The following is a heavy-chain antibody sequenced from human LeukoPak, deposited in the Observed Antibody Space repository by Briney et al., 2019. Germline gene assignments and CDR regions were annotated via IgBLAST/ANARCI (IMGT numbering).Heavy chain of an antibody. V-gene: IGHV4-39*01. J-gene: IGHJ5*02. CDR1: GGSIRSTSYY. CDR2: VHYSGST. CDR3: ARRSTVAGRGRFDP. D-gene: IGHD6-19*01. Sequence: PSETLSLTCTVSGGSIRSTSYYWGWIRQPPGKGLEWLGSVHYSGSTYDNPSLKSRVTISVDTSKNQFSLKLISVTAADPAVYYCARRSTVAGRGRFDPWGQGTLVTVSS.